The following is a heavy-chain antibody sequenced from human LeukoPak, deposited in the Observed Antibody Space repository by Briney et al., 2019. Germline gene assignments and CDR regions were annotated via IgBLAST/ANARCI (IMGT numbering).Heavy chain of an antibody. CDR2: IYYSGST. CDR3: ARAIFPYSSSWYYFDY. V-gene: IGHV4-59*01. Sequence: SETLSLTCTVSGGSMSPYHWGWIRQPPGKGLEWTGYIYYSGSTNYNPSLKSRVTISVDTSKNQFSLKLSSVTAADTAVYYCARAIFPYSSSWYYFDYWGQGTLVTVSS. J-gene: IGHJ4*02. D-gene: IGHD6-13*01. CDR1: GGSMSPYH.